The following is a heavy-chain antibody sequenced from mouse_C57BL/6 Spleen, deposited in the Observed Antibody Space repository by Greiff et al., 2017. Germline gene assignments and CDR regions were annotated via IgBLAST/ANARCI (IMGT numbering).Heavy chain of an antibody. J-gene: IGHJ2*01. CDR3: ARTPIYYYGSSYVDY. V-gene: IGHV5-17*01. Sequence: EVMLVESGGGLVKPGGSLKLSCAASGFTFSDYGMHWVRQAPEKGLEWVAYISSGSSTIYYADTVKGRFTISRDNAKNTLFLQMTSLRSEDTAMYYCARTPIYYYGSSYVDYWGQGTTLTVSS. CDR2: ISSGSSTI. CDR1: GFTFSDYG. D-gene: IGHD1-1*01.